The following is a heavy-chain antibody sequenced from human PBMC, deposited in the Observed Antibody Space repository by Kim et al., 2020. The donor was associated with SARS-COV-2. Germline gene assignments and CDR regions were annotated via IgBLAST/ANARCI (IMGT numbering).Heavy chain of an antibody. D-gene: IGHD6-13*01. J-gene: IGHJ4*02. CDR2: K. Sequence: KKYARQFQGSLTVTTDTSTNTAYMELRSLTSDDTAIYYCARGSTAGESYDYWGQGTLVTVSS. CDR3: ARGSTAGESYDY. V-gene: IGHV1-18*01.